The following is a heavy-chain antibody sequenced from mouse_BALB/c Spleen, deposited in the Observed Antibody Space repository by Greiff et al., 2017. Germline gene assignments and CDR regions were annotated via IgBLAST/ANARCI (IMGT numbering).Heavy chain of an antibody. CDR3: ARDARDGYYNYYAMDY. D-gene: IGHD2-3*01. J-gene: IGHJ4*01. CDR2: SRNKANDYTT. V-gene: IGHV7-1*02. Sequence: EVQGVESGGGLVQPGGSLRLSCATSGFTFSDFYMEWVRQPPGKRLEWIAASRNKANDYTTEYSASVKGRFIVSRDTSQSILYLQMNALRAEDTAIYYCARDARDGYYNYYAMDYWGQGTSVTVSS. CDR1: GFTFSDFY.